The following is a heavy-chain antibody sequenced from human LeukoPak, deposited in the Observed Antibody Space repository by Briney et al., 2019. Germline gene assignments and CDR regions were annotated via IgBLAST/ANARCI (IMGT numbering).Heavy chain of an antibody. J-gene: IGHJ5*01. Sequence: ASVTVSCKASGYIFTGYYIHWVRQAPGQGLEWMGWINPSSGGRIYAHNFQGRVTMTSDTSISTAYMDLSILRSDDTAVYYCARSILEYCSGGSCYAGNWFDSWGQGTLVTVSS. CDR2: INPSSGGR. D-gene: IGHD2-15*01. CDR1: GYIFTGYY. CDR3: ARSILEYCSGGSCYAGNWFDS. V-gene: IGHV1-2*02.